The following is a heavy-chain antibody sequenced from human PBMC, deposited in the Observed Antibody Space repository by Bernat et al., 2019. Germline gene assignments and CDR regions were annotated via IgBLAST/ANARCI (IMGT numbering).Heavy chain of an antibody. CDR1: GGSISSSSYY. Sequence: QLQLQESGPGLVKPSGTLSLTCTVSGGSISSSSYYWGWIRQPPGKGLEWIGSIYYSGSTYYNPSLKSRVTISVDTSKNQFSLKLSSVTAADTAVYYCARQGSSSSWGTSESFDYWGQGTLVTVSS. J-gene: IGHJ4*02. CDR2: IYYSGST. V-gene: IGHV4-39*01. CDR3: ARQGSSSSWGTSESFDY. D-gene: IGHD6-13*01.